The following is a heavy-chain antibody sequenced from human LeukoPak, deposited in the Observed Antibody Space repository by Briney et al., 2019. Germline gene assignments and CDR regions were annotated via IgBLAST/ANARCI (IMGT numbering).Heavy chain of an antibody. D-gene: IGHD3-10*01. J-gene: IGHJ5*02. CDR3: ARRRYVWVRGVIGGFDP. Sequence: PSETLSLTCTVSGGSISSSSYYWGWIRQPPGKGLEWIGSIYYSGSTYYNPSLKSRVTISVDTSKNQFSLKLSSVTAADTAVYYCARRRYVWVRGVIGGFDPWGQRTLVTVSS. CDR1: GGSISSSSYY. V-gene: IGHV4-39*01. CDR2: IYYSGST.